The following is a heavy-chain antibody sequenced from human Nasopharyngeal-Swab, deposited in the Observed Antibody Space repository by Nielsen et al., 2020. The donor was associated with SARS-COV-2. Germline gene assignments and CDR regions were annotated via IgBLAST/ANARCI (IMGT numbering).Heavy chain of an antibody. Sequence: GGSLRLSCAASGFTFSDYYMSWIRQAPGKGLEWVSYIISSGSTIYYADSVKGRLTISRDNAKNSLYLQMNSLRAEDTAVYYCARDYGDYWYFDLWGRGTLVTVSS. J-gene: IGHJ2*01. CDR1: GFTFSDYY. CDR2: IISSGSTI. CDR3: ARDYGDYWYFDL. D-gene: IGHD4-17*01. V-gene: IGHV3-11*04.